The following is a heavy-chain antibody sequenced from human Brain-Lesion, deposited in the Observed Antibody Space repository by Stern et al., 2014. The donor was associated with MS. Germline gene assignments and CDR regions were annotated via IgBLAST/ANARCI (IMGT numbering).Heavy chain of an antibody. J-gene: IGHJ6*02. CDR1: GYIFTGYY. V-gene: IGHV1-2*02. D-gene: IGHD3-3*01. Sequence: QVQLVQSGAEVKKPGDSVKVSCKTSGYIFTGYYIHWVRQAPGQGLEWMAWINPKTGVTKYDKQFQGRVTMSRDTSISTAYVELSSLTSDDTAVYYCARDQRGITIFGVVTDYYYLGMDVWGQGTTVTVSS. CDR3: ARDQRGITIFGVVTDYYYLGMDV. CDR2: INPKTGVT.